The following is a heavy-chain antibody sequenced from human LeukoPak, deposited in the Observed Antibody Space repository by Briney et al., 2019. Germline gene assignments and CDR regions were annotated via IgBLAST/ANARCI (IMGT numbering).Heavy chain of an antibody. V-gene: IGHV4-34*01. CDR3: ARLTALAGHRGAFDI. CDR1: GGSFSGYY. J-gene: IGHJ3*02. CDR2: INHSGST. Sequence: PSETLSLTCAVYGGSFSGYYWSWIRQPPGKGLEWIGEINHSGSTNYNPSLKSRVAISIDMSKSQFSLHLSSVTAADTAIYYCARLTALAGHRGAFDIWGPGTMVTVSS. D-gene: IGHD6-19*01.